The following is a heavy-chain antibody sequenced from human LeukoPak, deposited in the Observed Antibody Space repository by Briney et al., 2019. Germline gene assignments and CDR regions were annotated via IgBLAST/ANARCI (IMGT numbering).Heavy chain of an antibody. D-gene: IGHD1-26*01. CDR1: GGSISSGGYY. J-gene: IGHJ4*02. CDR3: ARIEFPKGSRYFDY. V-gene: IGHV4-31*03. Sequence: SETLSLTCTVSGGSISSGGYYWSWIRQHPGKGLEWIGYIYYSGSTFYNPSLKSRVTMSVDTSKNQFSLKLSSVTAADTAVYYCARIEFPKGSRYFDYWGQGTLVTVSS. CDR2: IYYSGST.